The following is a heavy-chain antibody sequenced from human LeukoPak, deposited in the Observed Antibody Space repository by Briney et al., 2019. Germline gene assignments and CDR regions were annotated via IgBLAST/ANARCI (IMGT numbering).Heavy chain of an antibody. Sequence: GGSLRLSCAGSGFIFNNYAMHWVRQPPGKGLKWVSGISWNSGSIDYADSVKGRFTISRDNAKNSLYLQMNSLRVEDTAFYYCAKDNRRHYTSGPNPDSLHWGQGALVTVSS. CDR1: GFIFNNYA. V-gene: IGHV3-9*01. CDR3: AKDNRRHYTSGPNPDSLH. D-gene: IGHD6-19*01. J-gene: IGHJ4*02. CDR2: ISWNSGSI.